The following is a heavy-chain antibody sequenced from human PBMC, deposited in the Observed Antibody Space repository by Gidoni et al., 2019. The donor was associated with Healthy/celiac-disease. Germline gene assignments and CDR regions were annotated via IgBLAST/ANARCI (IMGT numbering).Heavy chain of an antibody. CDR3: AGERVPAATARDYYYGMDV. Sequence: QVQLDQSGAAVKKPGASVQVSCKASRYTFPRYYMPWVRQAPGQGLEWMGIINPSGGSTSYAQKFQGRVTMTRDTSTSTVYMELSSLRSEDTAVYYCAGERVPAATARDYYYGMDVGGQGTTVTVSS. J-gene: IGHJ6*02. CDR2: INPSGGST. V-gene: IGHV1-46*01. D-gene: IGHD2-2*01. CDR1: RYTFPRYY.